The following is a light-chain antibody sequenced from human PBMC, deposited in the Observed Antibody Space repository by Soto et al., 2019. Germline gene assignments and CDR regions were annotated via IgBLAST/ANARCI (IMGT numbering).Light chain of an antibody. J-gene: IGKJ4*01. CDR3: QQYHFWPLA. Sequence: EEVMTQSPATLSVSPGERATLSCRASQSIRSDLAWYQQRPGQAPRLLIYGASTRATGIPARFSGSGSGTDFTLTITSLDFEDFGVYYCQQYHFWPLAFGGGTKVEI. CDR1: QSIRSD. CDR2: GAS. V-gene: IGKV3-15*01.